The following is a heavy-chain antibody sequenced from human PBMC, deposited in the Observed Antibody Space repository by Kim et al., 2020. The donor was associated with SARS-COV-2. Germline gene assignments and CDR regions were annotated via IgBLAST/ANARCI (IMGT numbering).Heavy chain of an antibody. CDR1: GFTFTNYA. Sequence: GGSLRLSCAASGFTFTNYAMDWVRQAPGKGLEWVSAIRETGTKTYYADSVKGRFTISRDNSNNTLFLQMNSLRAEDTAIYFCAREVGSRGWYTVDYWGQG. V-gene: IGHV3-23*01. J-gene: IGHJ4*02. D-gene: IGHD6-19*01. CDR2: IRETGTKT. CDR3: AREVGSRGWYTVDY.